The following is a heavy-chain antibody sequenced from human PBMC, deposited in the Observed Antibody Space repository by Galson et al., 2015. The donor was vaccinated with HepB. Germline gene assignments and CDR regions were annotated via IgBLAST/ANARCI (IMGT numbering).Heavy chain of an antibody. D-gene: IGHD3-22*01. CDR2: IRGSGTYT. V-gene: IGHV3-11*06. CDR1: GFTFSDYY. Sequence: SLRLSCAASGFTFSDYYMSWIRQAPGKGLEWVSYIRGSGTYTNYADSVKGRFTISRDNAKNSLYLQMNNLRGEDTALYYCARGRVYDTSGRGYAFDIWGQGTMVTVSA. J-gene: IGHJ3*02. CDR3: ARGRVYDTSGRGYAFDI.